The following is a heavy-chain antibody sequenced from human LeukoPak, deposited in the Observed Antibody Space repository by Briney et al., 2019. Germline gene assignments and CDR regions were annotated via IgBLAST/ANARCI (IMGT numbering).Heavy chain of an antibody. J-gene: IGHJ5*02. CDR1: GGTFSSYA. CDR2: IIPIFGTA. Sequence: SVKVSCKASGGTFSSYAISWVRQAPRQGLEWMGRIIPIFGTANYAQKFQGRVTITTDESTSTAYMELSSLRSEDTAVYYCARDGQSRGGFDPWGQGTLVTVSS. D-gene: IGHD3-10*01. V-gene: IGHV1-69*05. CDR3: ARDGQSRGGFDP.